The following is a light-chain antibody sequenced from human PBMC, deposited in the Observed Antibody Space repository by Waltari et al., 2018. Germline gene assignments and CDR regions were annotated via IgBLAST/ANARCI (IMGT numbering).Light chain of an antibody. V-gene: IGKV1-39*01. J-gene: IGKJ5*01. CDR2: AAS. CDR3: QQSYSTSIT. CDR1: QSISSY. Sequence: DIQMTQSPSSLSASVGDRVTITCRASQSISSYLNWYQQKPRKAPKLLIYAASSLQSGVPSRFSGSGSGTDFTLTISSLQPEDFATYYCQQSYSTSITFGQGTRLEIK.